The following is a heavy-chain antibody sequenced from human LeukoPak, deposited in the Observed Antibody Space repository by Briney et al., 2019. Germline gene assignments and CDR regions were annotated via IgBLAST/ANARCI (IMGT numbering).Heavy chain of an antibody. D-gene: IGHD4-23*01. V-gene: IGHV4-34*01. CDR3: ARGFRDYGGTPTIDY. CDR2: INHSGST. CDR1: GFTFSSYS. Sequence: GSLRLSCAASGFTFSSYSMNWVRQAPGKGLEWIGEINHSGSTNYNPSLKSRVTISVDTSKNQFSLKLSSVTAADTAVYYCARGFRDYGGTPTIDYWGQGTLVTVSS. J-gene: IGHJ4*02.